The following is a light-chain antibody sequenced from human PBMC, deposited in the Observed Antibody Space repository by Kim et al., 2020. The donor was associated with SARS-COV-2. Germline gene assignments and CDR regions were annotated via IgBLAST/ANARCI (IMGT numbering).Light chain of an antibody. Sequence: SASQGQTASITCSGDKLGDKYACWYQQKPGQSPVLVIYQDSKRPSGIPERFSGSNSGNTATLTISGTQAMDEADYYCQAWDSSTKVFGGGTQLTVL. CDR3: QAWDSSTKV. V-gene: IGLV3-1*01. J-gene: IGLJ3*02. CDR2: QDS. CDR1: KLGDKY.